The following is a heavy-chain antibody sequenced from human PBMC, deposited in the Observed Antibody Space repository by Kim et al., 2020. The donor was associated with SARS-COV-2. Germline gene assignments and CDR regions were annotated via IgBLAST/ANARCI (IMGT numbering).Heavy chain of an antibody. V-gene: IGHV4-34*01. J-gene: IGHJ6*02. Sequence: SETLSLTCAVYGGSFSGYYWSWIRQPPGKGLEWIGEINHSGSTNYNPSLKSRVTISVDTSKNQFSLKLSSVTAADTAVYYCARGRISSGYHYYYYGMDVWGQGTTVTVSS. D-gene: IGHD3-22*01. CDR3: ARGRISSGYHYYYYGMDV. CDR2: INHSGST. CDR1: GGSFSGYY.